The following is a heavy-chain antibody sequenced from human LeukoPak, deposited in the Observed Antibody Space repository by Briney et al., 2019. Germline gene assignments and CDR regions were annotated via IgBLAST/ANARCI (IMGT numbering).Heavy chain of an antibody. CDR1: GFIFNTYA. D-gene: IGHD2-15*01. CDR3: AKDHSSCRGASCLLHQD. Sequence: GGSLRLSCAASGFIFNTYAMSWVRRAPGKGLEWVSATSRDGGSTWYADSVEGRFTISRDNSKNTLYLLLNSVRAEDTATYYCAKDHSSCRGASCLLHQDWGQGTLVTVSS. J-gene: IGHJ4*02. CDR2: TSRDGGST. V-gene: IGHV3-23*01.